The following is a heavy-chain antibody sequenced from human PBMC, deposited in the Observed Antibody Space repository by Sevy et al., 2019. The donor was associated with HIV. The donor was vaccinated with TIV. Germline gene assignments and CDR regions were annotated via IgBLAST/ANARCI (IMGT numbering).Heavy chain of an antibody. CDR1: GFTFDDYA. Sequence: GGSLRLSCAASGFTFDDYAMHWVRQAPGKGLEWVSGISWNSGSIGYADSVKGRFTISRYNAKNSLYLQMNSLRAEDTALYYCAKDKRVRGLIMGTYFDYWGQGTLVTVSS. CDR2: ISWNSGSI. J-gene: IGHJ4*02. CDR3: AKDKRVRGLIMGTYFDY. V-gene: IGHV3-9*01. D-gene: IGHD3-10*01.